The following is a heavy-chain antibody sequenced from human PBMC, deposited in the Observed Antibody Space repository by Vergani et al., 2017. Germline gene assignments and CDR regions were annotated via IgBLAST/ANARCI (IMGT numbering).Heavy chain of an antibody. CDR2: ISAYNGNT. J-gene: IGHJ4*02. CDR3: ARDGRIAAAGRALGY. Sequence: QVQLVQSGAEVKKPGASVKVSCKASGYPFTRYYMHWVRQAPGQGLEWMGWISAYNGNTNYAQKLQGRVTMTTDTSTSTAYMELRSLRSDDTAVYYCARDGRIAAAGRALGYWGQGTLVTVSS. V-gene: IGHV1-18*04. CDR1: GYPFTRYY. D-gene: IGHD6-13*01.